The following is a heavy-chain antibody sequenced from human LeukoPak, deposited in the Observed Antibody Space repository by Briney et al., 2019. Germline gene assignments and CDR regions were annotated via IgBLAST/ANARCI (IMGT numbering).Heavy chain of an antibody. V-gene: IGHV4-39*01. D-gene: IGHD4-17*01. CDR2: IYYSGST. CDR3: ASPGLPVGDYFPRNGYFDL. CDR1: GGSISSSSYY. J-gene: IGHJ2*01. Sequence: SETLSLTCTVSGGSISSSSYYWGWIRQPPGKGLEWIGSIYYSGSTYYNPSLKSRVTISVDTSKNQFSLKLSSVTAADTAVYYCASPGLPVGDYFPRNGYFDLWGRGTLVTVCS.